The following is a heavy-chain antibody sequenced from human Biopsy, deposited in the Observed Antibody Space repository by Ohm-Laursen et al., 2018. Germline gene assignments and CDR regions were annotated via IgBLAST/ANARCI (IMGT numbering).Heavy chain of an antibody. J-gene: IGHJ5*02. Sequence: SETLSLTCPVSGGSISNNNYYWGWIRQPPGKGLEWIGSIFYRGSTHYKPSLKSRVNISVDTPKNQFSLKLNSVTAADTAVYYCARDYDTSGYYYVSWGQGTLVTVSS. CDR2: IFYRGST. CDR3: ARDYDTSGYYYVS. D-gene: IGHD3-22*01. CDR1: GGSISNNNYY. V-gene: IGHV4-39*01.